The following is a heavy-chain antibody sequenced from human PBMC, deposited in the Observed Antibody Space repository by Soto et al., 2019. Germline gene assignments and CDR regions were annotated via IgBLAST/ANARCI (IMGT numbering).Heavy chain of an antibody. J-gene: IGHJ4*02. CDR3: ARVARTYYYDSSGYWPPGY. Sequence: ASVKVSCKASGGTFSSYAISWVRQAPGQGLEWMGGIIPIFGTANYAQKFQGRVTITADESTSTAYMELSSLRSEDTAVYYCARVARTYYYDSSGYWPPGYWGQGTLVTVSS. V-gene: IGHV1-69*13. D-gene: IGHD3-22*01. CDR2: IIPIFGTA. CDR1: GGTFSSYA.